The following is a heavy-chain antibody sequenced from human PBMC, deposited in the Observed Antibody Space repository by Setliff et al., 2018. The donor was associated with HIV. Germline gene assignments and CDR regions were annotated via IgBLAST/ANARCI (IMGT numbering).Heavy chain of an antibody. CDR2: INHSGGT. CDR1: GRSFSGYY. D-gene: IGHD3-3*01. V-gene: IGHV4-34*01. Sequence: TSETLSLTCAVYGRSFSGYYWNWIRQSPGKGLEWIGEINHSGGTNYNPSLKSRVTMSMDTSKNQFSLNVSSVTAADTAVYYCARGWSHDGFDFWGQGTMVTVSS. CDR3: ARGWSHDGFDF. J-gene: IGHJ3*01.